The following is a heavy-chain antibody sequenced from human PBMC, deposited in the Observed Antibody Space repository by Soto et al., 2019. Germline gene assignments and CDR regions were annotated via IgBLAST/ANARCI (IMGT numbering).Heavy chain of an antibody. CDR2: INHSGST. V-gene: IGHV4-31*03. CDR1: GGSISSGGYY. CDR3: ARGGIVNPTPNDIVVVVAARTKKTGGFDY. Sequence: SETLSLTCTVSGGSISSGGYYWSWIRQHPGKGLEWIGEINHSGSTNYNPSLKSRVTISVDTSKNQFSLKLSSVTAADTAVYYCARGGIVNPTPNDIVVVVAARTKKTGGFDYWGQGTLVTVSS. D-gene: IGHD2-15*01. J-gene: IGHJ4*02.